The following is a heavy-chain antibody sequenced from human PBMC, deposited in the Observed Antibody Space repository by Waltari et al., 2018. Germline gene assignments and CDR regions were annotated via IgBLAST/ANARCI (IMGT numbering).Heavy chain of an antibody. CDR2: ISSSGGTL. D-gene: IGHD3-3*01. Sequence: EVQLVESGGGLVQPGGSLRLSCAASGFTFSSYEMNWVRQAPGKGLEWVSYISSSGGTLYYADPVKGRFTISRDNAKNSLYLQMNSLRAEDTAVYYCARVNDEAYYDFWSGYYSGYYFDYWGQGTLVTVSS. CDR3: ARVNDEAYYDFWSGYYSGYYFDY. CDR1: GFTFSSYE. V-gene: IGHV3-48*03. J-gene: IGHJ4*02.